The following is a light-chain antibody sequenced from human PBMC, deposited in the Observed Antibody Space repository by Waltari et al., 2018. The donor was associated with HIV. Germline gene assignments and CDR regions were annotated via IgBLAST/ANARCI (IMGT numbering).Light chain of an antibody. CDR2: TNN. J-gene: IGLJ3*02. CDR1: SSNIGSNA. Sequence: QSVLTQSPSASGTPGQGVTISCSGSSSNIGSNAVDWYQHLPGTAPKLLIHTNNQRPSGVRDRFSGSKSGTSASLAINDLRSEDEAEYHCAAWDDSLSGWVFGGGTNLTVL. CDR3: AAWDDSLSGWV. V-gene: IGLV1-47*02.